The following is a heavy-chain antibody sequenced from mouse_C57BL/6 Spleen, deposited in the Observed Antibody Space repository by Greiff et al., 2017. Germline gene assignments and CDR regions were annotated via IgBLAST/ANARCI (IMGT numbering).Heavy chain of an antibody. CDR1: GYTFTSYW. V-gene: IGHV1-61*01. Sequence: QVQLQQPGAELVKPGASVKLSCKASGYTFTSYWMDWVKQRPGQGLEWIGNIYPCDSDTHYNEKFKNKATLTVDKSSSTAYMQLSSLTSEDSAVYDCAILWKKRDFGYWGQGTTLTVSA. CDR3: AILWKKRDFGY. CDR2: IYPCDSDT. J-gene: IGHJ2*01.